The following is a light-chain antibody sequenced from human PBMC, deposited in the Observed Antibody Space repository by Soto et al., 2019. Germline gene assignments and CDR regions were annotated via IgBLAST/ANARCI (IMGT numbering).Light chain of an antibody. Sequence: EVVLTQSPATLSVSPGERAILSCRASQSLSNLAWYQQKPGQAPRLLIYGASTRATGIPARFSGSGSGTEFTLTISSLQPEDFATFYCQQFNNYPHTFGQGTKLEIE. V-gene: IGKV3-15*01. J-gene: IGKJ2*01. CDR1: QSLSN. CDR3: QQFNNYPHT. CDR2: GAS.